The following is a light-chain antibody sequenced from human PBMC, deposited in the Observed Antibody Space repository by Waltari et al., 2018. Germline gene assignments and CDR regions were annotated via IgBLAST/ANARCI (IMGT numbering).Light chain of an antibody. V-gene: IGKV3-20*01. CDR2: GAS. Sequence: EIVLTQSPGTLSLSTGERGTLSCRASQSVSRFLAWYQQKPGQAPRLLIYGASTRATGIPDRFSGSGSGTDFSLTISRLEPEDLAVYYCQRYDRLPATFGQGTKVEIK. CDR1: QSVSRF. J-gene: IGKJ1*01. CDR3: QRYDRLPAT.